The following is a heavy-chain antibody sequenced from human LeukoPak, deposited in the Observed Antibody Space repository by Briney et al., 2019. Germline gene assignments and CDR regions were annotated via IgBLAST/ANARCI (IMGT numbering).Heavy chain of an antibody. D-gene: IGHD1-26*01. CDR2: IICDGSGA. J-gene: IGHJ4*02. Sequence: SGGSLRLSCAASGFIFSGSWMHWVRQAPGKGLEWVSRIICDGSGATYADSVKGRFTISRDNAKDTLYLHLNSLTAEDTAVYYCARGAKWAYYFDYWGQGTLVTVSS. CDR1: GFIFSGSW. V-gene: IGHV3-74*01. CDR3: ARGAKWAYYFDY.